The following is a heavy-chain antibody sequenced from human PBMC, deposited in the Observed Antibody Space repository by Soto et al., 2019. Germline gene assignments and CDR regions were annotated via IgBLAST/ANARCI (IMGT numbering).Heavy chain of an antibody. CDR3: ARDYGLRYGMDV. Sequence: GASVKVSCKASGYIFTSFGISWVRQAPGQGLEWMGWISTNSGNTNYAQKLQGRVTMTTDTSTSTAYMELSRLRSDDTAVYYCARDYGLRYGMDVWGQGTTVTVSS. V-gene: IGHV1-18*01. D-gene: IGHD3-16*01. CDR1: GYIFTSFG. CDR2: ISTNSGNT. J-gene: IGHJ6*02.